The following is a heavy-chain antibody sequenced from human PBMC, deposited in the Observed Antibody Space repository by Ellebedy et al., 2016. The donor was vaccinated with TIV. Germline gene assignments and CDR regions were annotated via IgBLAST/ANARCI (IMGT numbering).Heavy chain of an antibody. CDR3: ARGERTYGHALDV. V-gene: IGHV3-30*02. J-gene: IGHJ3*01. Sequence: GESLKISCAASGFMFSQYGMHWVRQAPGKGLEWVTFIRADVSNKNYADSVKGRFSVSRDNGDYILYLQMTSLRPEDTGVYYCARGERTYGHALDVWGQGTLVTVS. D-gene: IGHD4-17*01. CDR1: GFMFSQYG. CDR2: IRADVSNK.